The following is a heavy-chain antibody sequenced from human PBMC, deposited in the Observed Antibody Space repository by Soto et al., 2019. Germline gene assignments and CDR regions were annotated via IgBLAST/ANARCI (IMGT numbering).Heavy chain of an antibody. D-gene: IGHD1-26*01. CDR3: AHAYGGRSLY. Sequence: QITLKESGPTLVKPTQTLTLTCTFSGFSLTTDRVGVGWIRQPPGEALEWLAVIYWDDSKTYRPSLESRLTITKDTYKNQVAHTMTNMDSLDTATYYCAHAYGGRSLYWGQGTLVTVSS. J-gene: IGHJ4*02. CDR1: GFSLTTDRVG. V-gene: IGHV2-5*02. CDR2: IYWDDSK.